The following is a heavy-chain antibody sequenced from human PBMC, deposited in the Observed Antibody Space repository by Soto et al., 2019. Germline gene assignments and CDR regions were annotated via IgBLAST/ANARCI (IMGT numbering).Heavy chain of an antibody. CDR2: IFYNGIT. V-gene: IGHV4-31*02. D-gene: IGHD3-9*01. CDR3: VIYYQFDWPNWLYP. J-gene: IGHJ5*02. Sequence: SETRSVTWTVSGDSTSRGGYFWCWIRQLQGKGLEWIGYIFYNGITYYNPSLKGRVLTSVDTSKNQFSLQLSSVTAADTAVYYCVIYYQFDWPNWLYPRAQRTPVPVS. CDR1: GDSTSRGGYF.